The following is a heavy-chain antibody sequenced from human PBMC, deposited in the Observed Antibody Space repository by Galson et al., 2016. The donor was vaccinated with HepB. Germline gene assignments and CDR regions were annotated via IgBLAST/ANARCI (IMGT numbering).Heavy chain of an antibody. D-gene: IGHD6-13*01. CDR3: ARGGGAVAAAGHSLEY. V-gene: IGHV3-21*01. Sequence: SLRLSCAASGYSFSSYSMNWVRQAPGKGLEWVSSISSSSRNIYFADSVKGRFTISRDNAKKALSLQMNSLRAEDTAVYYCARGGGAVAAAGHSLEYWGQGTLVTVSS. CDR2: ISSSSRNI. CDR1: GYSFSSYS. J-gene: IGHJ4*02.